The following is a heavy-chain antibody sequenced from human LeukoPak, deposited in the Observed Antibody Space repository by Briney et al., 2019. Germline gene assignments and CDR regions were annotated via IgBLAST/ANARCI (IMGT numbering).Heavy chain of an antibody. CDR1: GGSMSSFY. D-gene: IGHD2-2*01. CDR3: ARHLPRTTRFDY. V-gene: IGHV4-59*08. CDR2: IYYSGSS. Sequence: SETLSLTCTVSGGSMSSFYWSWVRQTPGKGLEWIGYIYYSGSSNYNPSLKSRVTISVDTSKNQFSLKLTSVTAVDTAVYYCARHLPRTTRFDYWGQGVLVTVSS. J-gene: IGHJ4*02.